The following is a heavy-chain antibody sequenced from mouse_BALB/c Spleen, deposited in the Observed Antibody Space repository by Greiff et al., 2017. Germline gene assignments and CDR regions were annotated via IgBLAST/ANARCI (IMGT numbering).Heavy chain of an antibody. CDR1: GYTFTSYW. Sequence: QVQLKESGAELARPGASVKLSCKASGYTFTSYWMQWVKQRPGQGLEWIGAIYPGDGDTRYTQKFKGKATLTADKSSSTAYMQLSSLASEDSAVYYCATYYGSSYFDYWGQGTTLTVSS. CDR2: IYPGDGDT. V-gene: IGHV1-87*01. CDR3: ATYYGSSYFDY. J-gene: IGHJ2*01. D-gene: IGHD1-1*01.